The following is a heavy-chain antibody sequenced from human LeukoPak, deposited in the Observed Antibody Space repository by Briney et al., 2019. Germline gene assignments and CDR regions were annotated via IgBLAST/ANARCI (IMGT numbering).Heavy chain of an antibody. CDR3: AKDKKGIQLWALDY. V-gene: IGHV3-23*01. CDR2: ISGSGGST. CDR1: GFTFSSYA. D-gene: IGHD5-18*01. Sequence: GGSLRLSCAASGFTFSSYAMSWVRQAPGKGLEWVSAISGSGGSTYYADSVKGRFTISRDNSKNTLYLQMNSLRAEDTAVYYCAKDKKGIQLWALDYWGQGTLVTVSS. J-gene: IGHJ4*02.